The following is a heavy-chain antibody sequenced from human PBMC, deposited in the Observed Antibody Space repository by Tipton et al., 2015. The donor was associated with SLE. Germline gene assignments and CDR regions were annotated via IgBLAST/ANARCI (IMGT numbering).Heavy chain of an antibody. CDR1: GGSISSGGYS. D-gene: IGHD5-12*01. J-gene: IGHJ4*02. CDR3: ARRSGYVAGFDY. V-gene: IGHV4-30-2*01. Sequence: TLSLTCAVSGGSISSGGYSWSWIRQPPGKGPEWIGYIYHSGSTYYNPSLKSRVTISVDRSKNQFSLKLSSVTAADTAVYYCARRSGYVAGFDYWGQGTLVTVSS. CDR2: IYHSGST.